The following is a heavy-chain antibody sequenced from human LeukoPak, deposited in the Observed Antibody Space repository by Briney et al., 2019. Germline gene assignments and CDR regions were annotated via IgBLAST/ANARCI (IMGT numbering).Heavy chain of an antibody. CDR3: ARLLCSGGSCYSGYYYYYYMDV. D-gene: IGHD2-15*01. J-gene: IGHJ6*03. CDR1: GGSISSYY. V-gene: IGHV4-59*08. Sequence: SETLSLTCTVSGGSISSYYWSWIRQPPGKGLEWIGEINHSGSTNYNPSLKSRVTISVDTSKNQFSLKLSSVTAADTAVHYCARLLCSGGSCYSGYYYYYYMDVWGKGTTVTVSS. CDR2: INHSGST.